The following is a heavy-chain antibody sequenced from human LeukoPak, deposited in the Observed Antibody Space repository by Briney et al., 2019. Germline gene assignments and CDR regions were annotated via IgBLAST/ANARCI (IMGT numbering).Heavy chain of an antibody. J-gene: IGHJ5*02. CDR1: GFTFSSHG. CDR3: AKDLSYGSNWFDP. CDR2: IWYDGSKK. D-gene: IGHD5-18*01. V-gene: IGHV3-33*06. Sequence: PGRSLRLSCAASGFTFSSHGMHWVRQAPGKGLEWVALIWYDGSKKNYADSVKGRFTISRDDSKSTLYLQINSLRAEDTAVYYCAKDLSYGSNWFDPWGQGTLVSVFS.